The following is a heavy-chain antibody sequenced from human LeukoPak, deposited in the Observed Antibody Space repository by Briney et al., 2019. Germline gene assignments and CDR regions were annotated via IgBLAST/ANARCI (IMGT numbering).Heavy chain of an antibody. CDR1: GYSISSGYY. J-gene: IGHJ4*02. Sequence: PSETLSLTCTVSGYSISSGYYWGWIRQPPGKGLEWIGSIYHSGSTYYNPSLKSRVTISVDTSKNQFSLKLSSVTAADTAVYYCARPPNYYDSSGYYSDWGQGTLVPVSS. V-gene: IGHV4-38-2*02. CDR2: IYHSGST. CDR3: ARPPNYYDSSGYYSD. D-gene: IGHD3-22*01.